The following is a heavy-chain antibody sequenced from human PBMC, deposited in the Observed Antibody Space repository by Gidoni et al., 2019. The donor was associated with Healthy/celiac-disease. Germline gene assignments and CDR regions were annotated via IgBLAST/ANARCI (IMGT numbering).Heavy chain of an antibody. CDR3: TRDSGSYFDPLDY. Sequence: EVQLVASGGGLVQPGGSLKLSCAASGFTFSGSAMHWVRQASGKGLEWVGRIRSKANSYATAYAASVKGRFTISRDDSKNTAYLQMNSLKTEDTAVYYCTRDSGSYFDPLDYWGQGTLVTVSS. V-gene: IGHV3-73*02. CDR1: GFTFSGSA. J-gene: IGHJ4*02. D-gene: IGHD1-26*01. CDR2: IRSKANSYAT.